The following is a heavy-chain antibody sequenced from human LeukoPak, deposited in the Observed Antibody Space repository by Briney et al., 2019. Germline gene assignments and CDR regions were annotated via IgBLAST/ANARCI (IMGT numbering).Heavy chain of an antibody. CDR1: GYTFTGYY. J-gene: IGHJ6*03. CDR2: INPNSGVT. V-gene: IGHV1-2*02. Sequence: ASVKVSCKASGYTFTGYYIHWVRQAPGQGLEWVGWINPNSGVTNYAQKFRGRVTLTRDTSISTASMELSSLRSDDTAVYFCAKANTPIIVGATDYYYYYMDVWGKGTTVTISS. CDR3: AKANTPIIVGATDYYYYYMDV. D-gene: IGHD1-26*01.